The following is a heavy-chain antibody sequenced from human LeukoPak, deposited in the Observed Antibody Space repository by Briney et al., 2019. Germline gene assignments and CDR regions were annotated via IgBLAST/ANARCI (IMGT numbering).Heavy chain of an antibody. CDR1: GGSISSGGYS. V-gene: IGHV4-30-2*01. CDR3: ARLTRIEEVVGAPNEDY. J-gene: IGHJ4*02. CDR2: IYHSGST. D-gene: IGHD1-26*01. Sequence: SETLSLTCAVSGGSISSGGYSWSWIRQPPGKGLEWIGYIYHSGSTYYNPSLKSRVTISVDRSKNQFSLKLSSVTAADTAVYYCARLTRIEEVVGAPNEDYWGQGTLVTVSS.